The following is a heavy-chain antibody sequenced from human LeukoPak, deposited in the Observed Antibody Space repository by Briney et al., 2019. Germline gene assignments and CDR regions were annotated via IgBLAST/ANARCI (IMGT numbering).Heavy chain of an antibody. J-gene: IGHJ5*02. D-gene: IGHD3-22*01. CDR1: GGSISSYY. V-gene: IGHV4-59*08. Sequence: SETLSLTCTVSGGSISSYYWNWIRQPPGKGLEWIGYIYYSGSTNYNPSLKSRVTISVDTSKNQFSLKLSSVIAADTAVYYCARALRRGGYSSLGWFDPWGQGTLVTVSS. CDR2: IYYSGST. CDR3: ARALRRGGYSSLGWFDP.